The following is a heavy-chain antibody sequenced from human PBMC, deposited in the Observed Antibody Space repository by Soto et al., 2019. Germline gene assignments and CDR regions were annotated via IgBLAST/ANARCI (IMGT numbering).Heavy chain of an antibody. CDR3: ASLSRSWSAVDY. CDR1: GYTFTGYY. D-gene: IGHD6-13*01. Sequence: QVQLVQSGAEVKKPGASVKVSCKASGYTFTGYYMHWVRQAPGQGLEWMGWINPNSGGTNYAQKCQGRVTMTRDTAISTAYMELSRLRSDDTAVYYCASLSRSWSAVDYWGQGTLVTVSS. J-gene: IGHJ4*02. CDR2: INPNSGGT. V-gene: IGHV1-2*02.